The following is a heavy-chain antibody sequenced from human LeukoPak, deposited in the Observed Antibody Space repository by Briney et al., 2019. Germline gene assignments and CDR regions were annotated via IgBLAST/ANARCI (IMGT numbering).Heavy chain of an antibody. D-gene: IGHD2-2*01. Sequence: SETLSLTCAVYGGSFSGYYWSWIRQPPGEGLEWIGEINHSGSTNYNPSLKSRVTISVDTSKNQFSLKLSSVTAADTAVYYCARGLSGLGYCSSTSCSRNYYYYYMDVWGKGTTVTVSS. J-gene: IGHJ6*03. V-gene: IGHV4-34*01. CDR2: INHSGST. CDR1: GGSFSGYY. CDR3: ARGLSGLGYCSSTSCSRNYYYYYMDV.